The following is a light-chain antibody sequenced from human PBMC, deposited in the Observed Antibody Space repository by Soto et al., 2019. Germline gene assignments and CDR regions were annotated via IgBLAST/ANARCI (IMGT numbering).Light chain of an antibody. CDR2: GAS. Sequence: EIVLTQSPGTLSLSPGERATLSCRASQTVSRNYLAWYQQKPGQAPRLLIFGASNRASGIPDRFSGSGSGTDFTLSISRLEPEDFVVYYCQQYGSSSYTFGQGTKVEIK. V-gene: IGKV3-20*01. CDR3: QQYGSSSYT. J-gene: IGKJ2*01. CDR1: QTVSRNY.